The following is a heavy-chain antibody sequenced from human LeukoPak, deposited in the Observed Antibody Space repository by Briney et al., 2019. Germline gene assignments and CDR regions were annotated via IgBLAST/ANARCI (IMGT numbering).Heavy chain of an antibody. CDR3: ANLEGGSGSYYIGDAFDI. Sequence: GRSLRLSCAASGFTFSSYGMHWVRQAPGKGLEWVAVISYDGSNKYYADSVKGRFTISRDNSKNTLYLQMNSLRAEDTAVYYCANLEGGSGSYYIGDAFDIWGQGTMVTVSS. D-gene: IGHD3-10*01. CDR1: GFTFSSYG. CDR2: ISYDGSNK. V-gene: IGHV3-30*18. J-gene: IGHJ3*02.